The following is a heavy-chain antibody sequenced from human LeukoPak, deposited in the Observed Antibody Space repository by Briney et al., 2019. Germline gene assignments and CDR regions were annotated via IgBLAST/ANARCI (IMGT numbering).Heavy chain of an antibody. V-gene: IGHV4-59*01. CDR1: GGSISSYY. D-gene: IGHD5-12*01. CDR2: IYCSGST. CDR3: ARETPERYRGSYFDY. Sequence: SETLSLTCTVSGGSISSYYWSWIRQPPGKGLEWIGYIYCSGSTNYNPSLKSRVTISVDTSKNQFSLKLSSVTAADTAVYYCARETPERYRGSYFDYWGQGTLVTVSS. J-gene: IGHJ4*02.